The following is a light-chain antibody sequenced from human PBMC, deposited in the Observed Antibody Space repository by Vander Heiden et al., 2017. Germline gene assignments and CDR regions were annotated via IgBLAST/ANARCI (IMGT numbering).Light chain of an antibody. V-gene: IGKV3-20*01. CDR3: QQEGSSSIT. Sequence: EIVLTQSPGTLSLSPGERATLPCRASQSVSSSYLAWYQQKPGQAPRLLIYGASSRATGIPDRFSGRGSGTDFTLTISRLEPEDFAVYYCQQEGSSSITFGQRTQLDIK. CDR2: GAS. J-gene: IGKJ5*01. CDR1: QSVSSSY.